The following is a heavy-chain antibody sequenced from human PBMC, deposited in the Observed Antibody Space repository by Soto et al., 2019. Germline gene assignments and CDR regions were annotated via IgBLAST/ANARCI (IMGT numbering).Heavy chain of an antibody. CDR3: ARASKLRNWGSWDWFDP. Sequence: SETLSLTCTVSGGSISSGGYYWSWIRQHPGKGLEWIGYIYYSGSTYYNPSLKSRVTISVDTSKNQFSLKLSSVTAADTAVYYCARASKLRNWGSWDWFDPWGQGTLVTVSS. D-gene: IGHD7-27*01. J-gene: IGHJ5*02. CDR2: IYYSGST. V-gene: IGHV4-31*03. CDR1: GGSISSGGYY.